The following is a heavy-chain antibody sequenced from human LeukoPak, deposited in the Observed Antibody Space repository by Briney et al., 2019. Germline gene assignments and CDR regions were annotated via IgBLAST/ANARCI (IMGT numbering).Heavy chain of an antibody. J-gene: IGHJ4*02. CDR1: GFTFSTYW. D-gene: IGHD6-13*01. V-gene: IGHV3-23*01. CDR3: AKAMSRSSSWPVY. Sequence: PGGSLRLSCAASGFTFSTYWMSWVRQAPGKGLEWVSAISGSGGSTYYADSVKGRFTISRDNSKNTLYLQMNSLRAEDTAVYYCAKAMSRSSSWPVYWGQGTLVTVSS. CDR2: ISGSGGST.